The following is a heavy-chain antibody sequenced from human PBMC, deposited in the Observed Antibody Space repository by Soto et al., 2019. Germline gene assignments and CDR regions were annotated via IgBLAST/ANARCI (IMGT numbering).Heavy chain of an antibody. CDR3: ARPRYYYDSSGYWDWYFDL. CDR1: GGTFSSYA. V-gene: IGHV1-69*01. CDR2: IIPIFGTA. J-gene: IGHJ2*01. Sequence: QVQLVQSGAEMKKPGSSVKVSCKASGGTFSSYAISWVRQAPGQGLEWMGGIIPIFGTANYAQKFQGRVTITADESTSTAYMELSSLRSEDTAMYYCARPRYYYDSSGYWDWYFDLWGRGTLVTVSS. D-gene: IGHD3-22*01.